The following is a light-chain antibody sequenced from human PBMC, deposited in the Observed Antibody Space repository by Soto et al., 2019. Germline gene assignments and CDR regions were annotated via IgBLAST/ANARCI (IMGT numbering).Light chain of an antibody. CDR1: SSNIGSHH. CDR2: RSD. CDR3: AAWGDSLV. V-gene: IGLV1-47*01. Sequence: QSVLSQPPSASGTPGQRVTIPCSGSSSNIGSHHVNWYQHLPGTAPKLLIYRSDQRPSGVPDRFTGSKSGTSASLAISGLRSEDEAVDYCAAWGDSLVFGGGTKVTVL. J-gene: IGLJ2*01.